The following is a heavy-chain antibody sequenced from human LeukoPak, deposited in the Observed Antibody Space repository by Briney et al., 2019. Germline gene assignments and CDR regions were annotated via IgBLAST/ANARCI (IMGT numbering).Heavy chain of an antibody. V-gene: IGHV3-48*02. CDR2: ISSSSSAF. J-gene: IGHJ6*02. Sequence: GGSLRLSCAASGFTFSSYSMNWVRQAPGKALEWVSYISSSSSAFYYADSVKGRFTTSRDNAKNSLYLQMNSLRDEDTAVYYCARAPYGMDVWGQGTTVTVSS. CDR3: ARAPYGMDV. CDR1: GFTFSSYS.